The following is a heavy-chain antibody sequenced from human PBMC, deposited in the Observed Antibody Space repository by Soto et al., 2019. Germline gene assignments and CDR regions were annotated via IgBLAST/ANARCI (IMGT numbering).Heavy chain of an antibody. V-gene: IGHV3-74*01. CDR1: GFTFSSYW. J-gene: IGHJ2*01. CDR3: ARGGSLNWYFDL. Sequence: EVQLVESGGGLVQPGGSLRLSCAASGFTFSSYWMHWVRQAPGKGLVWVSRINSDGSSTSYADSVKGRFIISRDNAKNTLYLQMNSLRAEDTAVYYCARGGSLNWYFDLWGRGTLVTVSS. CDR2: INSDGSST. D-gene: IGHD1-26*01.